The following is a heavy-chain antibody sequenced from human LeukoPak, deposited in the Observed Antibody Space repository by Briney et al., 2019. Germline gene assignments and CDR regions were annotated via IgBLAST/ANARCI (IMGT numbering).Heavy chain of an antibody. V-gene: IGHV3-30*03. D-gene: IGHD2-2*01. CDR1: GFTFSSYG. CDR3: AIGRPIVVVPAAPI. CDR2: ISYDGSNK. Sequence: PGRSLRLSCAASGFTFSSYGIHWVRQAPGKGLEWVAVISYDGSNKYYADSVKGRFTISRDNSKNTLYLQMNSLRAEDTAVYYCAIGRPIVVVPAAPIWGQGTLVTVSS. J-gene: IGHJ4*02.